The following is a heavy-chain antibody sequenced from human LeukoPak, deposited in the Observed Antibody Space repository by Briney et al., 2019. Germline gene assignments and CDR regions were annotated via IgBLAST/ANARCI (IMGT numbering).Heavy chain of an antibody. Sequence: SETLSLTCTVSGGSISSGGYYWSWIRQPPGKGLEWIGYIYYSGSTNYNPSLKSRVAISVDTSTSQFSLNLSSMTAADTAVYYCARERDSSNWYDWFDPWGQGTLVTVSS. V-gene: IGHV4-61*08. CDR3: ARERDSSNWYDWFDP. D-gene: IGHD6-13*01. CDR2: IYYSGST. J-gene: IGHJ5*02. CDR1: GGSISSGGYY.